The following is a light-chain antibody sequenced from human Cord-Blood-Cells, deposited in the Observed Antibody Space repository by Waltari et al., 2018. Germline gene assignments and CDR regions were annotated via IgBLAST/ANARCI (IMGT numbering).Light chain of an antibody. J-gene: IGKJ4*01. Sequence: DIVMTQSPLSLPVTPGEPASISCRSSQSLLHSNGYNYLDWYLQKPGQSPQLLIYLGANRASGVPDRFSGSGSGTDLTLKISRVEAEDVGVYYCMQALQTLQTTLTFGGGTKVEIK. CDR3: MQALQTLQTTLT. V-gene: IGKV2-28*01. CDR2: LGA. CDR1: QSLLHSNGYNY.